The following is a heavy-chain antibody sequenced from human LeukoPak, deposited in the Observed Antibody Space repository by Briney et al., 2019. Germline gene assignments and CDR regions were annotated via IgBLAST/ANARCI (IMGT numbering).Heavy chain of an antibody. Sequence: ASVKVSCKASGYTFTRYDINWVRQATGQGGEWMGWMNPNSGNTGYAQKFQGRVTMTRNTSISTAYMELSSLRSEDTAVYYCARGYSSGWYLFDLWGQGTLVTVSS. V-gene: IGHV1-8*01. D-gene: IGHD6-19*01. CDR2: MNPNSGNT. CDR1: GYTFTRYD. J-gene: IGHJ5*02. CDR3: ARGYSSGWYLFDL.